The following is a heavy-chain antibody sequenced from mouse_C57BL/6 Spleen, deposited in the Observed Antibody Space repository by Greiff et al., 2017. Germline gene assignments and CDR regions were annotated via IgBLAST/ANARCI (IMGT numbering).Heavy chain of an antibody. Sequence: QVQLKQPGAELVKPGASVKLSCKASGYTFTSYWMHWVKQRPGPGLEWIGMIHPNSGSTNYNEKFKSKATLTVDKSSSTAYMQLSSLTSEDSAVYYCARDHYGSSFWFAYWGQGTLVTVSA. D-gene: IGHD1-1*01. CDR1: GYTFTSYW. J-gene: IGHJ3*01. CDR3: ARDHYGSSFWFAY. V-gene: IGHV1-64*01. CDR2: IHPNSGST.